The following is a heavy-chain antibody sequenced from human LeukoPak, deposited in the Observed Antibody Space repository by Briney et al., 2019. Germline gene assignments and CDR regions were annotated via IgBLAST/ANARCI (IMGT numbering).Heavy chain of an antibody. Sequence: GGSLRLSCAASGFTISGYWMSWVRQAPGKGLEWVASIKKDGSEKYYVAPVKGRFTVSRENAENSLYLQMNSLRAEDTAVYFCARLTSGVTTFVYWGQGTLVTVSS. J-gene: IGHJ4*02. CDR1: GFTISGYW. CDR2: IKKDGSEK. D-gene: IGHD1-1*01. V-gene: IGHV3-7*01. CDR3: ARLTSGVTTFVY.